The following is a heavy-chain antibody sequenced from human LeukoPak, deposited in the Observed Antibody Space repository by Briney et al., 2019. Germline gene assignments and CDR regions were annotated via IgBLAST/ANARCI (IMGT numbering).Heavy chain of an antibody. Sequence: GASVKVSCKASGYTFTSYYMHWVRQAPGQGLEWMGIINPSGGSTSYAQKFQGRVTMTRDMSTSTVYMELSSPRSEDTAVYYCARSHSDPSSSWFCLGNYWGQGTLVTVSS. CDR3: ARSHSDPSSSWFCLGNY. J-gene: IGHJ4*02. CDR2: INPSGGST. CDR1: GYTFTSYY. D-gene: IGHD6-13*01. V-gene: IGHV1-46*01.